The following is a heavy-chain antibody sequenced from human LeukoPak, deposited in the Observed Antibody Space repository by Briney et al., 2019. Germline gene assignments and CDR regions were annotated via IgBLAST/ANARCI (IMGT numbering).Heavy chain of an antibody. CDR2: ISYSGST. D-gene: IGHD6-13*01. CDR3: AQQVVGTSDTFDI. Sequence: SETLSLTCSVSGASIRSIYWSWIRQPPGKGLEWIGYISYSGSTKYNPSLKSRATMSADTSKSQLSLRLDSVTAADTAVYFCAQQVVGTSDTFDIWGQGTMVTVSS. J-gene: IGHJ3*02. V-gene: IGHV4-59*01. CDR1: GASIRSIY.